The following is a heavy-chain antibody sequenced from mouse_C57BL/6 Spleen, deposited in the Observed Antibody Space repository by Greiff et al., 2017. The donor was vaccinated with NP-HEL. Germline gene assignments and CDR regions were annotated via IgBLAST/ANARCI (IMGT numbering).Heavy chain of an antibody. J-gene: IGHJ2*01. CDR3: ARSEDYYGSSRDFDY. Sequence: VQLQQPGAELVKPGASVKLSCKASGYTFTSYWMQWVKQRPGQGLEWIGEIDPSDSYTNYNQKFKGKATLTVDTSSSTAYMQLSSLTSEDSAVYYCARSEDYYGSSRDFDYWGQGTTLTVSS. V-gene: IGHV1-50*01. CDR1: GYTFTSYW. CDR2: IDPSDSYT. D-gene: IGHD1-1*01.